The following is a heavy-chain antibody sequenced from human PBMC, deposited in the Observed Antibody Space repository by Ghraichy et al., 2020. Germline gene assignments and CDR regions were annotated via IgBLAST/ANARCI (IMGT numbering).Heavy chain of an antibody. CDR2: IYSGGST. V-gene: IGHV3-66*01. CDR3: ARAHYFDSGMDV. J-gene: IGHJ6*02. CDR1: GFTVSSNY. D-gene: IGHD3-22*01. Sequence: GGSLRLSCAASGFTVSSNYMSWVRQAPGKGLEWVSIIYSGGSTYYADSVKGRFTISRDNSKNTLYLQMNSLRAEDTAVYYCARAHYFDSGMDVWGQGTTVTVSS.